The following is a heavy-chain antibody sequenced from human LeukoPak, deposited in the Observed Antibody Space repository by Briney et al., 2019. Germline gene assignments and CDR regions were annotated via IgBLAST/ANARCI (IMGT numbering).Heavy chain of an antibody. V-gene: IGHV4-59*12. CDR1: GGSISSYY. J-gene: IGHJ4*02. CDR2: IYYSGST. D-gene: IGHD6-13*01. CDR3: AREQIAAAGSGVDY. Sequence: PSETLSLTCTVSGGSISSYYWSWIRQPPGKGLEWIGYIYYSGSTNYNPSLKSRVTISVDTSKNQFSLKLSSVTAADTAVYYCAREQIAAAGSGVDYWGQGTLVTVSS.